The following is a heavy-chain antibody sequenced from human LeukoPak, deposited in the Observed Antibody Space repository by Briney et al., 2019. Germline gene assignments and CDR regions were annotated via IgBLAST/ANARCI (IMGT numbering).Heavy chain of an antibody. D-gene: IGHD6-13*01. V-gene: IGHV3-30*18. CDR2: ISHDGSNK. CDR3: AKASLPYSSSWSGAEYFQH. CDR1: GFTFSSYG. J-gene: IGHJ1*01. Sequence: GGSLRLSCAASGFTFSSYGMHWVRQAPGKGLEWVAVISHDGSNKYYADSVKGRFTISRDNSKNTLYLQMNSLRAEDTAVYYCAKASLPYSSSWSGAEYFQHWGQGTLVTVSS.